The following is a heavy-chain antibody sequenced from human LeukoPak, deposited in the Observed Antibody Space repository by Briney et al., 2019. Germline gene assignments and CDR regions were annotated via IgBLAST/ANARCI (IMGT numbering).Heavy chain of an antibody. CDR1: GYTFTTYG. J-gene: IGHJ4*02. D-gene: IGHD3-16*01. V-gene: IGHV1-69*05. CDR3: ARDATLGGDF. CDR2: IIPIFGTA. Sequence: ASVKVSCKASGYTFTTYGISWVRQAPGQGLEWMGGIIPIFGTANYAQKFQGRVTITTDESTSTAYMELSSLRSDDTAVYYCARDATLGGDFWGQGTLVTVSS.